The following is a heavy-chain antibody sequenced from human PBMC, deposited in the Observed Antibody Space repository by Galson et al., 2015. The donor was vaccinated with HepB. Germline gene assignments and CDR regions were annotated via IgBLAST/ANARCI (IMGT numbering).Heavy chain of an antibody. Sequence: SLRLSCAASGFTVNSRYHMSWVRQAPGKGLEWVSHISGSGGNTYYTESPKGRVSNSPDKSRNPPHLQMNSLRAEDTAVYYCAKGVTDFWSGYFDSWGQGTLVTVSS. J-gene: IGHJ4*02. V-gene: IGHV3-23*01. CDR2: ISGSGGNT. D-gene: IGHD3-3*01. CDR3: AKGVTDFWSGYFDS. CDR1: GFTVNSRYH.